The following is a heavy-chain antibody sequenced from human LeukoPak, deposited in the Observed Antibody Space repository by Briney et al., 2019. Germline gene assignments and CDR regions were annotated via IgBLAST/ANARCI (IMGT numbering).Heavy chain of an antibody. J-gene: IGHJ4*02. CDR1: GYTFTGYY. CDR2: INPNSGGT. V-gene: IGHV1-2*02. Sequence: ALVKVSCKASGYTFTGYYMHWVRQAPGQGLEWMGWINPNSGGTNYAQKFQGRVTMTRDTSISTAYMELSRLRSDDTAVYYCARVRSDSSSWYASRFDYWGQGTLVTVSS. D-gene: IGHD6-13*01. CDR3: ARVRSDSSSWYASRFDY.